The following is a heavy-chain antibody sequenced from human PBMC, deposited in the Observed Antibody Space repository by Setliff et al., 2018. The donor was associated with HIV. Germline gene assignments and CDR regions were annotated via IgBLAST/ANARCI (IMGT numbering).Heavy chain of an antibody. Sequence: PSETLSLTCTVSGGSISSGDYYWSWIRQPPGKGLEWIGYISYSGSTHHNPSLRGRVTISVDTSKNHFSLKLTSVTAADTAVYYCARSTPSIGYISEHWGQGALVTVSS. CDR2: ISYSGST. J-gene: IGHJ1*01. D-gene: IGHD5-12*01. V-gene: IGHV4-30-4*08. CDR1: GGSISSGDYY. CDR3: ARSTPSIGYISEH.